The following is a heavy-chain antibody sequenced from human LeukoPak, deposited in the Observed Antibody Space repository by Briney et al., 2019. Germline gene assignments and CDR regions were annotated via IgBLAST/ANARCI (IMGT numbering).Heavy chain of an antibody. CDR3: ARARWLQILGAFDI. Sequence: PGGSLRLSCEASGFTFSSYEMNWVRQAPGKGLEWVSYISSSGSTIYYADSVKGRFTISRDNAKNSLYLQMNSLRAEDTAVYYCARARWLQILGAFDIWGQGTMVTVSS. CDR2: ISSSGSTI. J-gene: IGHJ3*02. D-gene: IGHD5-24*01. V-gene: IGHV3-48*03. CDR1: GFTFSSYE.